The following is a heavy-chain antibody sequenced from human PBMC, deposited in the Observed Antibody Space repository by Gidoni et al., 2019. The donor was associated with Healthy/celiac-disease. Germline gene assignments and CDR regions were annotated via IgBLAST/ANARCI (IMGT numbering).Heavy chain of an antibody. CDR3: ARDLSAAGTHTFDY. J-gene: IGHJ4*02. V-gene: IGHV3-48*01. CDR2: ISSSSSTI. CDR1: GFTFGSYS. Sequence: EVQLVESGGGLVQPEGSLRLSCAASGFTFGSYSMNCVRLAPGKGLEWVSYISSSSSTIYYADSVKGRFTISRDNAKNSLYLQMNSLRAEDTAVYYCARDLSAAGTHTFDYWGQGTLVTVSS. D-gene: IGHD6-13*01.